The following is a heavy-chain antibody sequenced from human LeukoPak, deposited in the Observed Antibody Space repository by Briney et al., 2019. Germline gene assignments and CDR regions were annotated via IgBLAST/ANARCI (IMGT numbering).Heavy chain of an antibody. CDR3: ARDVAGNTFDY. J-gene: IGHJ4*02. Sequence: GGSLRLSCAASGFTVSSNYMSWVRQAPGKGLEWVSVIYNTGSTYYADSVKGRFTISRDNSKNTLYLQMNSLRAEDTAVYYCARDVAGNTFDYWGQGTLVTVSS. CDR2: IYNTGST. V-gene: IGHV3-66*01. CDR1: GFTVSSNY. D-gene: IGHD5-12*01.